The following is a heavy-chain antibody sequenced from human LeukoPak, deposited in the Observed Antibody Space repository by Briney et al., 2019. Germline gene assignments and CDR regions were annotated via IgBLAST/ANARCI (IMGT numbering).Heavy chain of an antibody. Sequence: GASVKVSCKASGYTFTSYDINWVRQATGQGLEWMGWMNPNSGNTGYAQKFQGRVTITRNTSISTAYMELSSLRSEDTAVYYCARVRTNYGSGSYIHWGQGTLVTVSS. CDR2: MNPNSGNT. V-gene: IGHV1-8*03. J-gene: IGHJ4*02. CDR3: ARVRTNYGSGSYIH. CDR1: GYTFTSYD. D-gene: IGHD3-10*01.